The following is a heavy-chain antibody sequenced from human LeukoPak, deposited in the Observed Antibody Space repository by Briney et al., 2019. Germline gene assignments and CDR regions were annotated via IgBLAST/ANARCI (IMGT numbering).Heavy chain of an antibody. V-gene: IGHV4-38-2*01. CDR2: IYHSGST. J-gene: IGHJ3*02. CDR3: ARRIGAAFDI. Sequence: SETLSLTCAVSGYSISSGYYWGWIRLPPGKGLEWIGSIYHSGSTYYNPSLKSRVTISVDTSKNQFSLKLSSVTAADTAVYYCARRIGAAFDIWGQGTMVTVSS. CDR1: GYSISSGYY.